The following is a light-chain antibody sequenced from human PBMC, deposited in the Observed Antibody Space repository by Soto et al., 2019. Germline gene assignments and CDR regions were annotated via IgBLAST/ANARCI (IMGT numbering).Light chain of an antibody. CDR1: QSISSN. CDR2: DAS. J-gene: IGKJ5*01. CDR3: QQYGTSPIT. Sequence: DIVLTQSPAPLSVSPGERATLSCRASQSISSNLAWYQQKPGQAPRLLIYDASTRATGIPARFSGSGSGTEFTLSISRLEPEDFAVYYCQQYGTSPITLGQGTRLEIK. V-gene: IGKV3-15*01.